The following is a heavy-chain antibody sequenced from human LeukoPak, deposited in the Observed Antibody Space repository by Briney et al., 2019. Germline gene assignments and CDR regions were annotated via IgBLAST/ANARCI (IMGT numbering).Heavy chain of an antibody. D-gene: IGHD3-22*01. CDR3: AKDIFQYYYDSSGYYSDAFDI. Sequence: GRSLRLSCAASGFTFDDYAMHWVRQAPGKGLEWVSGISWNSGSIGYADSVKGRFTISRDNAKNSLYLQMSSLRAEDTALYYCAKDIFQYYYDSSGYYSDAFDIWGQGTMVTVSS. CDR1: GFTFDDYA. J-gene: IGHJ3*02. CDR2: ISWNSGSI. V-gene: IGHV3-9*01.